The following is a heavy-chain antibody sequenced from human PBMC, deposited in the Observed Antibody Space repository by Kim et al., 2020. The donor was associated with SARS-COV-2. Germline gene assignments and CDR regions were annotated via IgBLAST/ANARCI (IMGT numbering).Heavy chain of an antibody. CDR2: ISGDGRTT. CDR1: GFTFSSKW. V-gene: IGHV3-74*01. CDR3: RGHDKRNWSVDY. D-gene: IGHD3-3*01. Sequence: GGSLRLSCAASGFTFSSKWMHWVRQVPGKGLMWVSRISGDGRTTTYADSVKGRFTISRDNSKNFLYLDMKNLGADDTAVYYCRGHDKRNWSVDYWGKGTL. J-gene: IGHJ4*02.